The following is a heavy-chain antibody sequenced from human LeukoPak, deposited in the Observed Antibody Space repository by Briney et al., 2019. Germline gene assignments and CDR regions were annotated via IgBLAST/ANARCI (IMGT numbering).Heavy chain of an antibody. CDR3: ARGPDYGFDY. Sequence: GGCLRLSCVASGFTFTDHSMHWVRQAPGKGLEWVAVVANNERTIFYADSLKGRFTVSRDNSKNTVYLQMNSLRSDDTAVYYCARGPDYGFDYWGQGTLVTVSS. CDR2: VANNERTI. J-gene: IGHJ4*02. D-gene: IGHD3-16*01. CDR1: GFTFTDHS. V-gene: IGHV3-30*04.